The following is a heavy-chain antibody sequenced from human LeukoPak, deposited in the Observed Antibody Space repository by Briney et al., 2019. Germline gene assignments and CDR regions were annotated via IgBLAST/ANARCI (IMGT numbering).Heavy chain of an antibody. CDR3: ARHGGLYYYDSSGYSRRNYFDY. D-gene: IGHD3-22*01. V-gene: IGHV4-34*01. CDR1: GGSFSGYY. J-gene: IGHJ4*02. CDR2: INHSGST. Sequence: SETLSLTCAVYGGSFSGYYWSWIRQPPGKGLEWIGEINHSGSTNYNPSLKSRVTISVDTSKNQFSLKLSSVTAADTAVYYCARHGGLYYYDSSGYSRRNYFDYWGQGTLVTVSS.